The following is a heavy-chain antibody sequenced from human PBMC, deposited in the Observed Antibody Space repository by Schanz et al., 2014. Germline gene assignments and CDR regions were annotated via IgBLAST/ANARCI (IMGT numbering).Heavy chain of an antibody. CDR2: IWNNGVTK. CDR1: GFSLNTYG. V-gene: IGHV3-33*06. J-gene: IGHJ4*02. D-gene: IGHD3-16*01. Sequence: QAQLMESGGGVVQPGTSLILSCSVSGFSLNTYGIHWFRQPAGKGLEWVAVIWNNGVTKYYADSVKGRFTMSRDNSKNTLYLQMNSLRAEDTAVYYCAKGLYYDNTGGGFDYWGQGTLVTVSS. CDR3: AKGLYYDNTGGGFDY.